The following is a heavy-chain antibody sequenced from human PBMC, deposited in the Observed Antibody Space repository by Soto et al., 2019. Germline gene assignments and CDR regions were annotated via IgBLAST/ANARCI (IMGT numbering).Heavy chain of an antibody. CDR3: ARDTSPLSSSWSGFLFDY. D-gene: IGHD6-13*01. CDR1: GFTFSSYA. Sequence: GVLRLSCAASGFTFSSYAMHWVRQAPGKGLEWVAVISYDGSNKYYADSVKGRFAISRDNSKNTLYLQMNSLRAEDTAVYYCARDTSPLSSSWSGFLFDYWGQGTLVTVSS. V-gene: IGHV3-30*09. CDR2: ISYDGSNK. J-gene: IGHJ4*02.